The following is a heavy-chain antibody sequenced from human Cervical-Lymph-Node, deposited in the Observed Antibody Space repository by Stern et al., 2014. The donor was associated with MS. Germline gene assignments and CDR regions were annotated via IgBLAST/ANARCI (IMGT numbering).Heavy chain of an antibody. V-gene: IGHV2-70*01. J-gene: IGHJ3*02. CDR1: GFSLTTSGMC. D-gene: IGHD6-6*01. CDR2: IDWDDDK. Sequence: ESGPALVKPTQTLTLTCTFSGFSLTTSGMCVSLIRQPPGQALEWLAFIDWDDDKSYNTSLKTRLTISKDTSKNQVVLTMTNMDPVDTATYYCARFYSSSSFADAFDIWGQGTMVTVSS. CDR3: ARFYSSSSFADAFDI.